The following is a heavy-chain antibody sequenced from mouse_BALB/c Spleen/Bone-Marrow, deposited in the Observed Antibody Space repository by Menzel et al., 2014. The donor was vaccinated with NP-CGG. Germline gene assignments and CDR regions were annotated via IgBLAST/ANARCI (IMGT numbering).Heavy chain of an antibody. Sequence: LVESGGGLVQPGGSLKLSCAASGFTFSNYGMSWVRQTPDKRLELVATINGNGGSTYYPDSVKGRFTISRDTAKNTLYLQMSSLKSEETAMYYCVRGNYGNYVDYFDFWGQGTTLTVSS. V-gene: IGHV5-6-3*01. CDR3: VRGNYGNYVDYFDF. D-gene: IGHD2-1*01. J-gene: IGHJ2*01. CDR1: GFTFSNYG. CDR2: INGNGGST.